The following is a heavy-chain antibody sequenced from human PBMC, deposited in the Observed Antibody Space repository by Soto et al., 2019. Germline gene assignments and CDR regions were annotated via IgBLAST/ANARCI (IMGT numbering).Heavy chain of an antibody. CDR3: AIPPSVCYGSGEDY. Sequence: QVQLVQSGAEVKKPGSSVKVSCKASGGTFSSYTISWVRQAPGQGLEWMGRIIPILGIANYAQKFQGRVTITADKSTSTAYMELSSLRSEDTAVYYCAIPPSVCYGSGEDYWGQGTLVTVSS. CDR1: GGTFSSYT. CDR2: IIPILGIA. D-gene: IGHD3-10*01. V-gene: IGHV1-69*02. J-gene: IGHJ4*02.